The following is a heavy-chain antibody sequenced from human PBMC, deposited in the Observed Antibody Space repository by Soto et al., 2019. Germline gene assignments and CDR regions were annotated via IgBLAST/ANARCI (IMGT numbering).Heavy chain of an antibody. J-gene: IGHJ5*02. V-gene: IGHV1-46*01. D-gene: IGHD3-3*01. Sequence: ASVKVSCKAPGDTFTSYYLNWVRQAPGQGLEWMGVINPHGGSTKYTQKFQGRITMTRDTSRSTVYMELSSLRSDDTAIYYCARSSGGNFGIIIEGSNWFDPWGQGTLVTVSS. CDR2: INPHGGST. CDR1: GDTFTSYY. CDR3: ARSSGGNFGIIIEGSNWFDP.